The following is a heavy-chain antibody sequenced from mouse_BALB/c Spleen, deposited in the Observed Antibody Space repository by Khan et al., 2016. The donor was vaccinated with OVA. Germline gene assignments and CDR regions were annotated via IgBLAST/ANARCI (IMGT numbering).Heavy chain of an antibody. J-gene: IGHJ3*01. Sequence: VELVESGAELARPGASVKLSCKASGYTFTDYYINWVKQRTGQGLEWIGEISPGSGDTYYNERFKGKATLTADKSSSTAYMQLSSLTSEASAVYFCARRNYFGYTFAYWGQGILVTVSA. CDR2: ISPGSGDT. CDR1: GYTFTDYY. CDR3: ARRNYFGYTFAY. D-gene: IGHD1-2*01. V-gene: IGHV1-77*01.